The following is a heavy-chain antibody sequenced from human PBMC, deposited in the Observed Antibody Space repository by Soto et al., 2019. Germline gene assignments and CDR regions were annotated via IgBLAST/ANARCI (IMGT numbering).Heavy chain of an antibody. CDR1: GYTFNIYG. Sequence: ASVKVSCKASGYTFNIYGINWVRQAPGQGLEWMGWISPYNGNQKYAQNLQGRVTMTTDTSTSTAYMELRSLRSDDTAMYYCARDLDGSGSYYTDYWGQGTLVTVSS. CDR2: ISPYNGNQ. J-gene: IGHJ4*02. V-gene: IGHV1-18*01. CDR3: ARDLDGSGSYYTDY. D-gene: IGHD3-10*01.